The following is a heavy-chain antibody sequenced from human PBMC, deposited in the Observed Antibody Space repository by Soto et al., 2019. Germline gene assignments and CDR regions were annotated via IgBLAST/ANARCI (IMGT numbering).Heavy chain of an antibody. Sequence: QVQLVQSGAEVKKPGASVKVSCKASGYTFTNYAMHWVRQAPGQRLEWMGWINAGNGNTKYSQQFQGRVTITTDTSASTAYMEVRSMRCEDTAVDYCAGDLGAWPDYWGQGTLVTVSS. V-gene: IGHV1-3*01. CDR3: AGDLGAWPDY. CDR1: GYTFTNYA. D-gene: IGHD1-26*01. CDR2: INAGNGNT. J-gene: IGHJ4*02.